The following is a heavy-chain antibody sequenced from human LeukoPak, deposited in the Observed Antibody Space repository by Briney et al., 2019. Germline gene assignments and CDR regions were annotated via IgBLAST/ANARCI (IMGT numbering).Heavy chain of an antibody. CDR2: IYYSGST. CDR3: ASPNIAVAGTESLSFDY. Sequence: SETLSLTCTVSGGSISSSSYYWGWIRQPPGKGLEWIGSIYYSGSTYYNPSLKSRVTISVDTSKNQFSLKLSSVTAADTAVYYCASPNIAVAGTESLSFDYWGQGTLVTVSS. CDR1: GGSISSSSYY. J-gene: IGHJ4*02. V-gene: IGHV4-39*01. D-gene: IGHD6-19*01.